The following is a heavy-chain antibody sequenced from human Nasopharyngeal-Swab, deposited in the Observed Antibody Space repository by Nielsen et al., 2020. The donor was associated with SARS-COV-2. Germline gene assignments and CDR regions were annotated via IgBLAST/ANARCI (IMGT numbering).Heavy chain of an antibody. CDR1: GGTFSIYA. V-gene: IGHV1-69*04. J-gene: IGHJ6*02. CDR3: ARSRVYDYYGMDV. CDR2: IIPILDIA. Sequence: SVKVSCKASGGTFSIYAFNWVRQAPGQGLEWMGRIIPILDIADYAQKLQGRVTITADKSTSTVYMELSALRSEDTAVYYCARSRVYDYYGMDVWGQGTTVTVSS.